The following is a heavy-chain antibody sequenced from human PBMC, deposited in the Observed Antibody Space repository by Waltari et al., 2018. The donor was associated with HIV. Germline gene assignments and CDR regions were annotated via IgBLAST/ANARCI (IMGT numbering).Heavy chain of an antibody. J-gene: IGHJ4*02. V-gene: IGHV3-21*01. CDR2: ISSSSSYI. D-gene: IGHD5-18*01. Sequence: EVQLVESGGGLVKPGGSLRLSCAASGFTFSRYSMNWVRQAPGKGLEWVSSISSSSSYIYYADSVKGRFTISRDNAKNSLYLQMNSLRAEDTAVYYCARDPDSYGDYWGQGTLVTVSS. CDR3: ARDPDSYGDY. CDR1: GFTFSRYS.